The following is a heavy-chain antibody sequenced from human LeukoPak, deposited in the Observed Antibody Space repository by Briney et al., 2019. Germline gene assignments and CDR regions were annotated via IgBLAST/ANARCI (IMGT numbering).Heavy chain of an antibody. CDR2: ISSSGSTI. Sequence: GGSLRLSCAASGFTFSTYWMTWVRQAPGKGLEWVPYISSSGSTIYYADSVKGRFTISRDNAKNSLYLQMNSLRAEDTAVYYCAELGITMIGGVWGKGTTVTISS. D-gene: IGHD3-10*02. J-gene: IGHJ6*04. V-gene: IGHV3-48*03. CDR3: AELGITMIGGV. CDR1: GFTFSTYW.